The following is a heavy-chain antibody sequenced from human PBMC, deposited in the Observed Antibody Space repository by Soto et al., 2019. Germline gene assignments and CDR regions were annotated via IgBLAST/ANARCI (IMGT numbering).Heavy chain of an antibody. Sequence: EVQLLESGGGLVQPGGSLRLSCAASGFTFSSYAMSWVRQAPGKGLEWVSAISGSGGSTYYADSVKGRFTISRDNSKNTLYLQMNSLRAEDTAVYYCARTISGWSGTNYYYGMDVWGQGTTVTVSS. J-gene: IGHJ6*02. CDR2: ISGSGGST. CDR3: ARTISGWSGTNYYYGMDV. CDR1: GFTFSSYA. D-gene: IGHD6-19*01. V-gene: IGHV3-23*01.